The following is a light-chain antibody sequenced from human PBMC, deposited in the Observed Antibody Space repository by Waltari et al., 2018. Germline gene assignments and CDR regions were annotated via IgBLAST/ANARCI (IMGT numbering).Light chain of an antibody. J-gene: IGLJ3*02. V-gene: IGLV8-61*01. CDR2: KAN. Sequence: QTVVTQEPSLSVSPGGTVTLTCALSSVSLSTTSYGTWYQQTPGQAPRTLVYKANARCSPVPDRIAGSTLGITAALAITGAEVDDESDYYCAVYMGSGIWVIVGGTRLAVL. CDR3: AVYMGSGIWV. CDR1: SVSLSTTSY.